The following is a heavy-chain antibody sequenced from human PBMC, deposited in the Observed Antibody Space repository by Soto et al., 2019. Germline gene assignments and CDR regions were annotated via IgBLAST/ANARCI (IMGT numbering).Heavy chain of an antibody. CDR3: ARDLAGAGTPPYGMDV. D-gene: IGHD6-13*01. Sequence: ASVKVSCKASGYTFTGYYMHWVRQAPGQGLEWMGWINPNSGGTNYAQKFQGRVTMTRDTSISTAYMELSRLRSDDTAVYYCARDLAGAGTPPYGMDVWGQGTTVTVSS. V-gene: IGHV1-2*02. CDR1: GYTFTGYY. J-gene: IGHJ6*02. CDR2: INPNSGGT.